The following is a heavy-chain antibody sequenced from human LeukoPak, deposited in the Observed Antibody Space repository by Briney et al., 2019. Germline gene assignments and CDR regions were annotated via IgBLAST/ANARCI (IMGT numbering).Heavy chain of an antibody. Sequence: GGSLRLSCAASGFTFSTYTMSWVRQAPEKGLECVSVISASGGRTYSAESVKARFTISRDNSKNTLYLEMNSLTADDTAVYYCAKGHSDFGTGFDLWGQGTLVTVS. D-gene: IGHD4-17*01. CDR1: GFTFSTYT. CDR2: ISASGGRT. V-gene: IGHV3-23*01. CDR3: AKGHSDFGTGFDL. J-gene: IGHJ4*02.